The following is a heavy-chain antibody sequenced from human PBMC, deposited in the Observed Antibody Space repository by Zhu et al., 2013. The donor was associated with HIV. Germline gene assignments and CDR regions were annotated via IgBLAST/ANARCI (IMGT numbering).Heavy chain of an antibody. CDR1: GYTFTSYD. Sequence: QVQLVQSGAEVKKPGASVKVSCKASGYTFTSYDINWVRQATGQGLEWMGWMNPNSGNTGYAQKFQGRVTITADESTSTAYMELSSLRSEDTAVYYCAVKGYYDFWSWFPLGYYYGMDVWGQGPRVTGLL. CDR3: AVKGYYDFWSWFPLGYYYGMDV. V-gene: IGHV1-8*01. J-gene: IGHJ6*02. CDR2: MNPNSGNT. D-gene: IGHD3-3*01.